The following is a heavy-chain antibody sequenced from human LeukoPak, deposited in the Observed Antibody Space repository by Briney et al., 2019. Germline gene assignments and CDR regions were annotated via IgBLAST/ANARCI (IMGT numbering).Heavy chain of an antibody. CDR2: ISAYNGNT. CDR1: GYTFTSYY. CDR3: ARATGRADETRIDY. V-gene: IGHV1-18*04. J-gene: IGHJ4*02. D-gene: IGHD1-14*01. Sequence: GASVKVSCKASGYTFTSYYMHWVRQAPGQGLEWMGWISAYNGNTNYAQKPQGRVTMTTDTSTSTAYMELRSLRSDDTAVYYCARATGRADETRIDYWGQGTLVTVSS.